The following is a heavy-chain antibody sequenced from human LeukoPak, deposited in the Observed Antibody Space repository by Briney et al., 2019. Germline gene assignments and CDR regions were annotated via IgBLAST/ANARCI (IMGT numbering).Heavy chain of an antibody. CDR1: AFTFSSFG. D-gene: IGHD3-9*01. J-gene: IGHJ6*02. CDR3: ARVANITTFGMDV. Sequence: GRSLRLSCAASAFTFSSFGMHWVRQAPGKGLEWVAVIWYDGSKKYYAESVRGRFTISRDNSKNALHLQMNSLRAEDTAVYYCARVANITTFGMDVWGQGTTVTVSS. CDR2: IWYDGSKK. V-gene: IGHV3-33*01.